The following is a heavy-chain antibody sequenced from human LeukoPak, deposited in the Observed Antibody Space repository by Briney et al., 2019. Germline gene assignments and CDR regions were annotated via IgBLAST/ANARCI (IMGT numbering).Heavy chain of an antibody. CDR1: GGSFSDYY. D-gene: IGHD3-3*01. V-gene: IGHV4-34*01. Sequence: SETLSLTCAVYGGSFSDYYWSWIRQPPGKGLEWIGEIYHRGSTNYNPSLKSRVTLSGDTSKNQFSLKLGSVTAADTAVYYCARRDFWSGSLGYYYYYYMDVWGKGTTVTVSS. J-gene: IGHJ6*03. CDR2: IYHRGST. CDR3: ARRDFWSGSLGYYYYYYMDV.